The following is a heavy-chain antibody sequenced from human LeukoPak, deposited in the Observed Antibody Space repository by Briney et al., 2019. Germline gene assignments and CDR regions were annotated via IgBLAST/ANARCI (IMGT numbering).Heavy chain of an antibody. J-gene: IGHJ4*02. CDR2: IYYTGST. CDR3: ARHGGGFGSGTYYNFDY. D-gene: IGHD3-10*01. Sequence: SETLSLTCTVSGGSISSYYWSWIRQPPGKGLEWIGYIYYTGSTNYNPSLKSRVTISLDTSKNQFSLKLSSVTAADTAVYYCARHGGGFGSGTYYNFDYWGQGTLVTVSS. CDR1: GGSISSYY. V-gene: IGHV4-59*01.